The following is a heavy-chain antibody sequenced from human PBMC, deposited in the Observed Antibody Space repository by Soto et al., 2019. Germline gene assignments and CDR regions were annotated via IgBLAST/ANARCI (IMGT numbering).Heavy chain of an antibody. V-gene: IGHV3-23*01. Sequence: GGSLRLSCAASGFTFSSYAMSWVRQAPGKGLEWVSAISGSGGSTYYADSVKGRFTISRDNSKNTLYLQMNSLRAEDTAVYYCAKDLRSYSNPNWFDPWGQGTLVTVSS. CDR3: AKDLRSYSNPNWFDP. CDR2: ISGSGGST. CDR1: GFTFSSYA. J-gene: IGHJ5*02. D-gene: IGHD4-4*01.